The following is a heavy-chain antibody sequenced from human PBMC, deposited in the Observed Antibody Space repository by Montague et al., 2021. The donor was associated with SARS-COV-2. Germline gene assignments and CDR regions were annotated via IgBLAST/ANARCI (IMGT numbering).Heavy chain of an antibody. CDR1: GDSLSSGGYY. D-gene: IGHD3-10*01. V-gene: IGHV4-31*03. Sequence: TLSLTCTVSGDSLSSGGYYWSWIRQPPGGGLEWIAHIFHSGSTYYNPSLKSRVYISMDTSKKQFSLKLSSVTAADTAVYYCARDLRGSFDIWGQGTMVTVSS. CDR3: ARDLRGSFDI. J-gene: IGHJ3*02. CDR2: IFHSGST.